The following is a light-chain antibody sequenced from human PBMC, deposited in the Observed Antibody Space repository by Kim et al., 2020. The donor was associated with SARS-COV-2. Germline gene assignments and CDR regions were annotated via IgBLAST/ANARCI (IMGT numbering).Light chain of an antibody. CDR3: VAWDARLNGPI. CDR1: SSNTGRNT. CDR2: SNN. Sequence: GQRVTISCSGSSSNTGRNTVNWYQQVPGAAPKLLIYSNNQRPSWVPDRFSGSRSGTSASLAISGLQSDDEAHYYCVAWDARLNGPIFGGGTKLTVL. V-gene: IGLV1-44*01. J-gene: IGLJ2*01.